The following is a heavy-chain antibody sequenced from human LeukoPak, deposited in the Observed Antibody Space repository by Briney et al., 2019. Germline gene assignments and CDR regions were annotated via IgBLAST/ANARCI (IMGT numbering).Heavy chain of an antibody. Sequence: SETLSLTCTVSGGSISSYYWSWIRQPPGKGLEWIGYIYYSGSTNYNPSLKSRVTISVDTSKNQFSLKLSSVTAADTAVYYCARSRYDSSGYYLIDYWGQGTLVTVSS. D-gene: IGHD3-22*01. CDR2: IYYSGST. CDR3: ARSRYDSSGYYLIDY. J-gene: IGHJ4*02. V-gene: IGHV4-59*08. CDR1: GGSISSYY.